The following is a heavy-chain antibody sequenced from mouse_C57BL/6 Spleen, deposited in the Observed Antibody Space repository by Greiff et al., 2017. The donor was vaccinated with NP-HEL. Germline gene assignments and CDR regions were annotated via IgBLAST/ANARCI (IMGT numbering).Heavy chain of an antibody. CDR3: TTKGYYSNYPYYIDY. CDR1: GFNIKDYY. D-gene: IGHD2-5*01. CDR2: IDPEDGDT. Sequence: EVQLQQSGAELVRPGASVKLSCTASGFNIKDYYMHWVKQRPEQGLEWIGRIDPEDGDTEYAPKFQGKATMTADTSSNTAYLQLSSLTSEDTAVYYCTTKGYYSNYPYYIDYWGQGTTLTVSS. J-gene: IGHJ2*01. V-gene: IGHV14-1*01.